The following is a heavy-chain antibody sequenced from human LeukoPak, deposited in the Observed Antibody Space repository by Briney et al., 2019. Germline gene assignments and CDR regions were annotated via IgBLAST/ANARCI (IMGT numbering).Heavy chain of an antibody. CDR2: ISSSSRTI. V-gene: IGHV3-48*02. J-gene: IGHJ4*02. Sequence: PGGSLRLSCAASGFTFSSYSMNWVRQAPGKGLEWISYISSSSRTIYYADPVKGRFTISRDNAKNSLDLQMNSLRHDDTAVYYCARDLPPGSTGWYLGYWGQGPLVTVSS. D-gene: IGHD6-19*01. CDR1: GFTFSSYS. CDR3: ARDLPPGSTGWYLGY.